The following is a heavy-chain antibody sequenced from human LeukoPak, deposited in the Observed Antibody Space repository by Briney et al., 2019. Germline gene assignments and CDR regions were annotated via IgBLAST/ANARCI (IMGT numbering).Heavy chain of an antibody. J-gene: IGHJ3*02. CDR1: GFTFSSYD. CDR2: IGTAGDT. V-gene: IGHV3-13*04. CDR3: ARGRGWGTFDS. Sequence: GGSLRLSCAASGFTFSSYDMHWVRQGTGKGLEWVSAIGTAGDTYYPASAKGRFTTSRENATNSLYLQMSRRRVWDTAVYYCARGRGWGTFDSWGQGTMVTVSS. D-gene: IGHD3-10*01.